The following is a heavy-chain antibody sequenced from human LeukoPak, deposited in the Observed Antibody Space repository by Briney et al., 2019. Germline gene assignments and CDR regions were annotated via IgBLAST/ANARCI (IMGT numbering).Heavy chain of an antibody. CDR3: ARGNVRTSCPPCWSDP. CDR1: GFTFSSYA. D-gene: IGHD2-2*01. CDR2: ISSSSSYI. V-gene: IGHV3-21*01. J-gene: IGHJ5*02. Sequence: GGSLRLSCAASGFTFSSYAMNWVRQAPGKGLEWVSSISSSSSYIYYADSVKGRFTISRDNAKNSLYLQMNSLRAEDTAVYYCARGNVRTSCPPCWSDPWGQGTLVTVSS.